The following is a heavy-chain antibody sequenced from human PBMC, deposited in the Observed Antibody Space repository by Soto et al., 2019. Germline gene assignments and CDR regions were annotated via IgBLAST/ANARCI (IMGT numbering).Heavy chain of an antibody. CDR1: GYTFTNYG. CDR2: TSGYNGNT. J-gene: IGHJ6*02. Sequence: QVQVVQSGDEVKKPGASVKVSCKASGYTFTNYGFSWVRQAPGQGLEWMGWTSGYNGNTKYAEKFQGRVTMTTDTSSXTAHMELRSLRSDDTAVYYCAREGQAPYYYYGMDVWGQGTAVTVSS. V-gene: IGHV1-18*01. CDR3: AREGQAPYYYYGMDV.